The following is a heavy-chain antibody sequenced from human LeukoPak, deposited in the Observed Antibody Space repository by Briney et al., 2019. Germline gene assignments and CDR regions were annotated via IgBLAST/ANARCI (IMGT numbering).Heavy chain of an antibody. J-gene: IGHJ5*02. CDR2: ISSSSSYI. V-gene: IGHV3-21*01. CDR3: ARVRTLLSYYDSSGNWFDP. CDR1: GFTFSSYS. Sequence: PGGSLRLSCAASGFTFSSYSMNWVRQAPGKGLEWVSSISSSSSYIYYADSVKGRFTISRDNAKNSLYLQMNSLRAEDTAVYYCARVRTLLSYYDSSGNWFDPWGQGTLVTVSS. D-gene: IGHD3-22*01.